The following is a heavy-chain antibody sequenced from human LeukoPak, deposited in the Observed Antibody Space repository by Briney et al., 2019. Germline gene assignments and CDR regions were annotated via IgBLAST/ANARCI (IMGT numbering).Heavy chain of an antibody. CDR2: IVPIFGTA. Sequence: SVKVSCKASGRTFSSYAISWVRQAHGQGLEWMGRIVPIFGTANYAQKFQGRVTITTDESTSTAYMELSSLRSEDTAVYYCAIYSGSYHDYWGQGTLVTVSS. CDR3: AIYSGSYHDY. CDR1: GRTFSSYA. V-gene: IGHV1-69*05. J-gene: IGHJ4*02. D-gene: IGHD1-26*01.